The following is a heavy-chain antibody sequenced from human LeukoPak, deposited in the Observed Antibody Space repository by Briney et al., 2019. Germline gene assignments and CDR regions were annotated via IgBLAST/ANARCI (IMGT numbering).Heavy chain of an antibody. V-gene: IGHV4-30-4*07. CDR2: ISYSGST. CDR1: GGSISSGGYS. J-gene: IGHJ5*02. Sequence: SQTLSLTCTVSGGSISSGGYSWSWIRQPPGKGLEWIGYISYSGSTYYNPSLKSRVTMSLDTSKNQFSLKLSSVTAADTAVYYCARAYHSSWYLNWFDPWGQGTLVTVSS. D-gene: IGHD6-13*01. CDR3: ARAYHSSWYLNWFDP.